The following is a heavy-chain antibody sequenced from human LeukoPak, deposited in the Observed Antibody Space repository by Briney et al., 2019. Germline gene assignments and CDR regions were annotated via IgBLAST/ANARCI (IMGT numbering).Heavy chain of an antibody. Sequence: GASVKVSCKASGYTFTSYAMNWVRQAPGQGLERMGWINTNTGNPTYAQGFTGRFVFSLDTSVSTAYLQISSLKAEDTAVYYCARSRTFWSGYYIGFYYYMDVWGKGTTVTVSS. CDR1: GYTFTSYA. V-gene: IGHV7-4-1*02. CDR2: INTNTGNP. D-gene: IGHD3-3*01. CDR3: ARSRTFWSGYYIGFYYYMDV. J-gene: IGHJ6*03.